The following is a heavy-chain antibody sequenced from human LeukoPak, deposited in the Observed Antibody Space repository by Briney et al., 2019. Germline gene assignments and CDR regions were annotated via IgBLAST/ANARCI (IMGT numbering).Heavy chain of an antibody. V-gene: IGHV4-61*02. CDR1: GGSISSGSYY. J-gene: IGHJ6*03. Sequence: SQTLSLTCTVSGGSISSGSYYWSWIRQPAGKGLEWIGRIYTSGSTNYNPSLKSRVTISVDTFKNQFSLKLSSVTAADTAVYYCARDYVYGYSYGFYYYYMDVWGKGTTVTVSS. CDR3: ARDYVYGYSYGFYYYYMDV. CDR2: IYTSGST. D-gene: IGHD5-18*01.